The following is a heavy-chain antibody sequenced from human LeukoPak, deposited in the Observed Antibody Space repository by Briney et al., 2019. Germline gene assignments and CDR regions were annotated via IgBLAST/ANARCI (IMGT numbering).Heavy chain of an antibody. CDR2: IYHSGST. Sequence: SETLSLTCTVSGGSISSYYWSWIRQPPGKGLEWIGEIYHSGSTNYNPSLKSRVTISVDKSKNQFSLKLSSVTAADTAVYYCARRPYYDFWSGYYFDYWGQGTLVTVSS. CDR3: ARRPYYDFWSGYYFDY. V-gene: IGHV4-59*12. D-gene: IGHD3-3*01. CDR1: GGSISSYY. J-gene: IGHJ4*02.